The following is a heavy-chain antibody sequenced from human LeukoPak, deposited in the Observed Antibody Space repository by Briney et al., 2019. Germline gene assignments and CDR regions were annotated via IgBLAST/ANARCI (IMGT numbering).Heavy chain of an antibody. J-gene: IGHJ3*02. CDR3: ARDAITMIVGGAFDI. Sequence: SETLSLTCTVSGGSISSGSYYWSWIRQPAGKGLEWIGRIYTSGSTNYNPSLKSRVTISVDTSKNQFSLKLSSVTAADTAVYYCARDAITMIVGGAFDIWGQGTMVTVSS. V-gene: IGHV4-61*02. CDR1: GGSISSGSYY. D-gene: IGHD3-22*01. CDR2: IYTSGST.